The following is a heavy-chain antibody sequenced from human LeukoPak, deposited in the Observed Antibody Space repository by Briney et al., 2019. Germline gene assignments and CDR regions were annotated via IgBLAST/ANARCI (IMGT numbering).Heavy chain of an antibody. CDR2: IKHSGST. J-gene: IGHJ3*02. CDR3: ARGRDDAFDI. CDR1: GGSFSGYY. V-gene: IGHV4-34*01. Sequence: SETLSLTCAVHGGSFSGYYWSWIRQPPGKGLEWIGEIKHSGSTNYNPSLKSRVTISVDTSKNQFSLKLSSVTAADTAVYYCARGRDDAFDIWGQGTMVTVSS.